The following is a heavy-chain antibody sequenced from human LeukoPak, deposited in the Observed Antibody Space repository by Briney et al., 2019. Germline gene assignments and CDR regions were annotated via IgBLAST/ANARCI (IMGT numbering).Heavy chain of an antibody. CDR2: IYYSGST. V-gene: IGHV4-59*08. Sequence: PSETLSLTCTVSGGSISDYYWSWIRQPPGKGLEWIGYIYYSGSTNYNPSLKSRLTISVDTSKNQFPLELSSVTAADTAVYYCARQGGYYDSSGYYTVIDIWGQGTMVTVSS. J-gene: IGHJ3*02. D-gene: IGHD3-22*01. CDR1: GGSISDYY. CDR3: ARQGGYYDSSGYYTVIDI.